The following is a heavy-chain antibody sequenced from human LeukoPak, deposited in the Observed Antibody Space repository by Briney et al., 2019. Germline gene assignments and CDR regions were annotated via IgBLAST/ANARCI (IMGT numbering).Heavy chain of an antibody. J-gene: IGHJ6*03. V-gene: IGHV4-4*02. D-gene: IGHD3-3*01. CDR1: GGSISSYSANW. CDR2: IFHSGST. CDR3: ARNGFYCMDV. Sequence: SGTLSLTCAVSGGSISSYSANWWSWVRQPPGKGLEWIGEIFHSGSTFYNPSLKSRVTISMSTSENRFSLSLTSVTAADTAVYYCARNGFYCMDVWGKGTTVTVSS.